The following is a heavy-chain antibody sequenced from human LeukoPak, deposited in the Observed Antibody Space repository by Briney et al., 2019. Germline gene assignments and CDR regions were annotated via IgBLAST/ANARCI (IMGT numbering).Heavy chain of an antibody. Sequence: SETLSLTCTVSGGSISSYYWSWIRQPPGKGLEWIGYIYYSGSTNYNPSLNSRVTISVDTSKNQFSLKLSSVTAADTAVYYCARSRIVATIKGGWFDPWGQGTLVTVSS. CDR2: IYYSGST. V-gene: IGHV4-59*08. CDR3: ARSRIVATIKGGWFDP. D-gene: IGHD5-12*01. J-gene: IGHJ5*02. CDR1: GGSISSYY.